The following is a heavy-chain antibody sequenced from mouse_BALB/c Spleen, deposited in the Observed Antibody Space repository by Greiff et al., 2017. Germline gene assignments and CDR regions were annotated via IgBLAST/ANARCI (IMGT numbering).Heavy chain of an antibody. V-gene: IGHV7-1*02. CDR2: SRNKANDYTT. CDR1: GFTFSDFY. Sequence: EVKLVESGGGLVPPGGSLRLSFSNSGFTFSDFYMGWVRQPPGKRLEWIAASRNKANDYTTEYSASVKGRFIVSRDTSQSILYLQMNALRAEDTAIYYCARDYDYESGPYWGQGTSVTVSS. J-gene: IGHJ4*01. D-gene: IGHD2-4*01. CDR3: ARDYDYESGPY.